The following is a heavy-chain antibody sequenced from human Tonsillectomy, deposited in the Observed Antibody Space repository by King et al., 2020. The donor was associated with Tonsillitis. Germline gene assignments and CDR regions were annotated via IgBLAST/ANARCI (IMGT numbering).Heavy chain of an antibody. CDR3: ATYSSPWYRGGPDY. Sequence: VQLVESGGGLVQPGGSLRLSCAASGFTFSGYAMSWVRQAPGKGLEWVSGVSASGGSTYYADSVKGRFTISRDNSKNTLYLQMNSLRAEDTAVYYCATYSSPWYRGGPDYWGQGALVTVSS. J-gene: IGHJ4*02. D-gene: IGHD5-18*01. CDR2: VSASGGST. CDR1: GFTFSGYA. V-gene: IGHV3-23*04.